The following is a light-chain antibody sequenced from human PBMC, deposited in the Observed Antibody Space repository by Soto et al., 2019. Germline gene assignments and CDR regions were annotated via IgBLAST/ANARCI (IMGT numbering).Light chain of an antibody. CDR1: QTIYNW. CDR3: QNYNGFSLK. V-gene: IGKV1-5*01. CDR2: DAS. J-gene: IGKJ1*01. Sequence: DIEMTQSPSTLSASVVDRVTITCRASQTIYNWLAWYQQKPGKAPKLLIYDASTLEGGVPSRFRGSGSGTELTLTINNLQTDDFATYYCQNYNGFSLKFGPGTKVDIK.